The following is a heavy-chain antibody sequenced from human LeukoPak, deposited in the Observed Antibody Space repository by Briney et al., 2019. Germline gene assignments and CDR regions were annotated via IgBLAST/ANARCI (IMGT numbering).Heavy chain of an antibody. CDR1: GFTFSTYS. Sequence: PGGSLRLSCAASGFTFSTYSLNWVRQAPGKGLVWVSRINSDGSDTSYADSVKGRFTISRGNAKNTVYLQMNSLRAEDTAVYYCARGGEYNYGPLDYWGQGTLVTVSS. D-gene: IGHD3-10*01. CDR3: ARGGEYNYGPLDY. CDR2: INSDGSDT. V-gene: IGHV3-74*01. J-gene: IGHJ4*02.